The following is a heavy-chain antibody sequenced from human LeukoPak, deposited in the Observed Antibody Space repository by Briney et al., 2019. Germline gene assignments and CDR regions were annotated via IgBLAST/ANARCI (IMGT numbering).Heavy chain of an antibody. V-gene: IGHV1-2*02. CDR1: GYTFTGYY. Sequence: GASVKVSCKASGYTFTGYYMHWVRQAPGQGLEWMGWINPNSGGTNYAQKFQGRATMTRDTSTSTVYMELSSLRSEDTAVYYCARGGKPTYYDILTGSYWGQGTLVTVSS. D-gene: IGHD3-9*01. CDR3: ARGGKPTYYDILTGSY. CDR2: INPNSGGT. J-gene: IGHJ4*02.